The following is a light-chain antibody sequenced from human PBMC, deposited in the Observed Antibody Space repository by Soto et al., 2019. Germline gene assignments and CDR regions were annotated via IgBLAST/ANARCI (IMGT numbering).Light chain of an antibody. CDR1: SSNIGNNS. J-gene: IGLJ3*02. Sequence: QSVLTQPPSVSAAPGQKVTISCSGSSSNIGNNSVSWYQQLPGTAPKLLIYDNNKRPSGIPDRFSGSKSGTSATLAITGLQTGDEADYYCGAWDSSLSAVFGGGTK. CDR2: DNN. V-gene: IGLV1-51*01. CDR3: GAWDSSLSAV.